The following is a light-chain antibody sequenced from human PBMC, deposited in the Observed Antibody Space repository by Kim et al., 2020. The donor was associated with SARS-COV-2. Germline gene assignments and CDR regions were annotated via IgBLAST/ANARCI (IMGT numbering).Light chain of an antibody. V-gene: IGLV3-19*01. CDR1: SLRSYY. Sequence: ALGQKVRITCQGDSLRSYYASWYQQKPGQAPVLVIYGENNRPSGIPDRFSGSSSGNTASLTITGAQAEDEADYYCNSRDSSGNHLVFGGGTQLTVL. J-gene: IGLJ3*02. CDR2: GEN. CDR3: NSRDSSGNHLV.